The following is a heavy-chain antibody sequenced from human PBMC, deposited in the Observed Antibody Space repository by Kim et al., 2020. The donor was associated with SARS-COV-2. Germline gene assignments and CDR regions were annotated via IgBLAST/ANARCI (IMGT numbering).Heavy chain of an antibody. CDR1: GFAFEDYD. V-gene: IGHV3-43*02. CDR2: ISRNGATT. D-gene: IGHD3-10*01. CDR3: AKDMFRVVIDY. J-gene: IGHJ4*02. Sequence: GGSLRLSCVGSGFAFEDYDMHWVRQVPGGSLEWVSLISRNGATTYYTDSVKGRFTISRDNSKNSVYLEMNSLRTEDSAFYFCAKDMFRVVIDYWGQGSL.